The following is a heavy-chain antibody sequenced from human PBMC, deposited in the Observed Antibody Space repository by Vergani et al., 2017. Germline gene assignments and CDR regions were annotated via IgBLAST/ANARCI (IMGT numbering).Heavy chain of an antibody. D-gene: IGHD3-3*01. CDR2: INTNTGNP. J-gene: IGHJ4*02. CDR1: GYTFTSYA. V-gene: IGHV7-4-1*02. CDR3: ARDRIVSGHYDFWSGYYRHFDY. Sequence: QVQLVQSGSELKKPGASVKVSCKASGYTFTSYAMNWVRQAPGQGLEWMGWINTNTGNPTYAQGFTGRFVFSLDTSVSTAYLQISSLKAEDTAGYYCARDRIVSGHYDFWSGYYRHFDYWGQGTLVTVSS.